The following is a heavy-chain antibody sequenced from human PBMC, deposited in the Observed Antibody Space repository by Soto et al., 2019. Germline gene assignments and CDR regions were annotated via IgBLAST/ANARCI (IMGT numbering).Heavy chain of an antibody. Sequence: GGSLRIYSAAYGFPFSNFAMHWVRQAPGKGLEWVSAISDRGGSNTYYADSVKGRFTISRDNSKNTLFLQMNGLRAEDTAVYYCARVTSGWYAQVLQHWGQGTLVTVSS. CDR1: GFPFSNFA. D-gene: IGHD6-19*01. CDR2: ISDRGGSNT. V-gene: IGHV3-23*01. CDR3: ARVTSGWYAQVLQH. J-gene: IGHJ1*01.